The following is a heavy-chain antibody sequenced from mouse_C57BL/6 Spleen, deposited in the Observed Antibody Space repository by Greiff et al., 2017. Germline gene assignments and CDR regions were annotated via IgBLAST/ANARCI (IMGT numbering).Heavy chain of an antibody. J-gene: IGHJ4*01. CDR1: GYTFTSYW. V-gene: IGHV1-55*01. D-gene: IGHD2-1*01. CDR3: AHGNYGAMDY. Sequence: QVHVKQPGAELVKPGASVKMSCKASGYTFTSYWITWVKQRPGQGLEWIGDIYPGSGSTNYNEKFKSKATLTVDTSSSTAYMQLSSLTSEDSAVYYCAHGNYGAMDYWGQGTSVTVSS. CDR2: IYPGSGST.